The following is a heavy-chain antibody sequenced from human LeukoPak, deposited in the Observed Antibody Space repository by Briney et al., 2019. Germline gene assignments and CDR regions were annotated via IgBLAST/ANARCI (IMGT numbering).Heavy chain of an antibody. Sequence: PSETLSLTCTVSGDSISGQYWSWVRHPPGKGREWIGYIYYTGSTYYNPSLKSRVTISVDTSKNQFSLKVSSVTAADPAVYYCVRSKSGTYGWFDPWGQGTLVAVSS. J-gene: IGHJ5*02. CDR2: IYYTGST. CDR1: GDSISGQY. V-gene: IGHV4-59*11. CDR3: VRSKSGTYGWFDP. D-gene: IGHD4-17*01.